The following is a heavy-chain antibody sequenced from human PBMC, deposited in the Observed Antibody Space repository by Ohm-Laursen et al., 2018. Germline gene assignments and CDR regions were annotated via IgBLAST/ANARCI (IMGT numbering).Heavy chain of an antibody. V-gene: IGHV5-51*01. J-gene: IGHJ4*02. CDR2: IYSGDSDT. Sequence: ESLIISCTGSGYSFTSYWIGWVRPMPGEGLEWMGIIYSGDSDTRYSPSFECQVTISADKSINTAYLQWSSLKASDTAMYYCARQELGNYDTYFDYWGQGTLVTVSS. CDR3: ARQELGNYDTYFDY. D-gene: IGHD4-11*01. CDR1: GYSFTSYW.